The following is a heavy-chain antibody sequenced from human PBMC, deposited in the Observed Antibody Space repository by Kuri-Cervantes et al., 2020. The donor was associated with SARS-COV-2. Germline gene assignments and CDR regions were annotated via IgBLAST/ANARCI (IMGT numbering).Heavy chain of an antibody. Sequence: GESLKISCTASGFTFGDYAMSWVRQAPGKGLEWVSAISGSGGSTYYADSVKGRFTISRDNSKNTLYLQMNSLRAEDTAVYYCAKCDSGRPRDGMDVWGQGTTVTVSS. D-gene: IGHD1-26*01. CDR2: ISGSGGST. CDR1: GFTFGDYA. CDR3: AKCDSGRPRDGMDV. V-gene: IGHV3-23*01. J-gene: IGHJ6*02.